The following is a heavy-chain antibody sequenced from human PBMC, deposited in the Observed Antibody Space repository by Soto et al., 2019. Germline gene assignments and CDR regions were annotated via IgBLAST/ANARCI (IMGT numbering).Heavy chain of an antibody. D-gene: IGHD3-16*01. Sequence: SETLSLTCSVSGGSINSNNYYWGWIRQPPGRGLEWIGSIYYSGYTYYNPSLKSRITTSLDTSKNQVSLKLGSVTAADTAVYYCARHVGSGSYADCYFDIWGRGTLVTVSS. V-gene: IGHV4-39*01. CDR1: GGSINSNNYY. CDR2: IYYSGYT. CDR3: ARHVGSGSYADCYFDI. J-gene: IGHJ2*01.